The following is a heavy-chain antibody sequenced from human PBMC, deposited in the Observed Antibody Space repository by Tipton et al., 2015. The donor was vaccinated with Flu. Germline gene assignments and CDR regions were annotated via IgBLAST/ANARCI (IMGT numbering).Heavy chain of an antibody. Sequence: SLRLSCAASGFTFSDYYMSWVRQAPGKGLEWVSHISSSGSIINYADSVKGRFTISRDNAKNSLYLQMNSLRAEDTAVYYCARGPLPDSNWYNGMDVWGQGTTVTVSS. CDR3: ARGPLPDSNWYNGMDV. CDR2: ISSSGSII. V-gene: IGHV3-11*01. D-gene: IGHD6-13*01. J-gene: IGHJ6*02. CDR1: GFTFSDYY.